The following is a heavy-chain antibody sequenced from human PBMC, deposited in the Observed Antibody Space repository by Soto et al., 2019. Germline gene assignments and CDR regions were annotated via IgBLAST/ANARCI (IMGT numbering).Heavy chain of an antibody. CDR2: IYWDDDK. CDR3: AHRLSGFNWNGGYFDY. J-gene: IGHJ4*02. D-gene: IGHD1-1*01. CDR1: GFSLTSRPMG. V-gene: IGHV2-5*02. Sequence: QITLKESGPTRVKPTQTLTLTCTFSGFSLTSRPMGVGWIRQPPGKALEWLVFIYWDDDKRYSPSLKNRLTITKDPSGNPVVLTMTNMDPLDTATYYCAHRLSGFNWNGGYFDYWGQGALVTVSS.